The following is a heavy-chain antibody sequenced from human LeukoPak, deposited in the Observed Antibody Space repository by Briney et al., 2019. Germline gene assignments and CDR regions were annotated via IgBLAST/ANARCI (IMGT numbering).Heavy chain of an antibody. CDR2: IKQDGSEK. CDR3: ASQSVGGSSNY. CDR1: GFTFSTYA. Sequence: GGSLRLSCAASGFTFSTYAMSWVRQAPGKGLEWVANIKQDGSEKYYVDSVKGRFTISRDNAKNSLYLQMNSLRAEDTAVYYCASQSVGGSSNYWGQGTLVTVSS. V-gene: IGHV3-7*03. D-gene: IGHD1-26*01. J-gene: IGHJ4*02.